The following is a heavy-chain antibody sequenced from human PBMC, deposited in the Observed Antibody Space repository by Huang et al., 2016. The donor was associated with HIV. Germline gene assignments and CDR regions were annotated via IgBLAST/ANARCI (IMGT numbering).Heavy chain of an antibody. Sequence: QVKLQQWGAGLLKPSETLSLPCAVYYEYFTDFYWSWIRQLPGNGMQWIGEINTFGTTNHNPAIEQTVTISVDPTKRQFSLSLRSLEVADTGLYYCARDGSYGPRGVPFDFWAQGGLVTVSS. CDR2: INTFGTT. V-gene: IGHV4-34*02. D-gene: IGHD3-10*01. CDR3: ARDGSYGPRGVPFDF. CDR1: YEYFTDFY. J-gene: IGHJ4*02.